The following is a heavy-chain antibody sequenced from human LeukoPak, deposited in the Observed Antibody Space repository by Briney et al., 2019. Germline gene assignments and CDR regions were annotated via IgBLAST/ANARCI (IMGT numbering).Heavy chain of an antibody. Sequence: PSETLSLTRTVSGGSVSRGGYYWSWIRQHPGKGLEWIGFTSYSEGTYYNPSLMSRITISVDRSQNQFSLKMRDVTAADTAVYFCATADWESFYFDSWGQGVLVAVSS. CDR2: TSYSEGT. CDR3: ATADWESFYFDS. CDR1: GGSVSRGGYY. D-gene: IGHD1-26*01. J-gene: IGHJ4*02. V-gene: IGHV4-31*03.